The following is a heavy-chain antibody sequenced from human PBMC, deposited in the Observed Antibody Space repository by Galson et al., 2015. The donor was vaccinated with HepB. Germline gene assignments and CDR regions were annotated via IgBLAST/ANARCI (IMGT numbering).Heavy chain of an antibody. CDR3: ARENKD. D-gene: IGHD1/OR15-1a*01. Sequence: SLRLSCAASGFTVSSNYMSWVRQAPGKGLEWVSVIYSSGVTYYADSVKGRFTISRDDFKYTLYLQMNSLRVEDTAVYYCARENKDWGQGTLVTVSS. V-gene: IGHV3-53*01. J-gene: IGHJ4*02. CDR1: GFTVSSNY. CDR2: IYSSGVT.